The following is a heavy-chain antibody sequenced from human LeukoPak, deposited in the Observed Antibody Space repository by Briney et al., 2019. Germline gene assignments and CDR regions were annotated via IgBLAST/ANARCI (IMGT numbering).Heavy chain of an antibody. V-gene: IGHV4-34*01. D-gene: IGHD2-2*01. CDR3: ESGLDCSSTSCPIYCFDY. Sequence: SETLSLTCAVYGGSFSGYYWSWIRQPPGKGLEWIGEINHSGSTNYNPSLKRRVTISVDTSKNQFSLKLSSVTAADTDVYYCESGLDCSSTSCPIYCFDYWGQGTLVTVSS. CDR2: INHSGST. J-gene: IGHJ4*02. CDR1: GGSFSGYY.